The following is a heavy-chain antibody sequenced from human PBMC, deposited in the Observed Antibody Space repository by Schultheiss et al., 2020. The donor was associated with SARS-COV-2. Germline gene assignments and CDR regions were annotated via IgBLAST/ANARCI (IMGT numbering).Heavy chain of an antibody. Sequence: SETLSLTCAVYGGSFSGYYWSWIRQPPGKGLEWIGEINHSGSTNYNPSLKSRVTISVDTSKNQFSLKLSSVTAADTALYYCARGLLTVTLGDYWGQGTLVTVSS. V-gene: IGHV4-34*01. CDR2: INHSGST. J-gene: IGHJ4*02. CDR1: GGSFSGYY. CDR3: ARGLLTVTLGDY. D-gene: IGHD4-17*01.